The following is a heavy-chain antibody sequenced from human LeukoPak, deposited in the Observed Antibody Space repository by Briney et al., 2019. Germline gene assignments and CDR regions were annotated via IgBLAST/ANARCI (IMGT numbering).Heavy chain of an antibody. J-gene: IGHJ1*01. CDR1: GFTFSSYE. CDR3: AGSTVWSGIFQY. Sequence: GGSLRLSCAASGFTFSSYEMNWVRQAPGKGLEWVSYISSSGSTIYYADSVKGRSIISRDNAKNSLFLQINSLRAEDTAVYYCAGSTVWSGIFQYWGQGTLVTVSS. CDR2: ISSSGSTI. V-gene: IGHV3-48*03. D-gene: IGHD3-3*01.